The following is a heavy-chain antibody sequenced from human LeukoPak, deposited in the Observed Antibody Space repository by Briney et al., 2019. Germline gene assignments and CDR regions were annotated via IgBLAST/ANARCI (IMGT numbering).Heavy chain of an antibody. CDR2: MNPNSGNT. CDR3: AAGEVGYDFWSGQRYYYYGMDV. Sequence: ASVKVSCKASGGTFSSYAISWVRQAPGQGLEWMGWMNPNSGNTGYAQKFQGRVTMTRNTSISTAYMELSSLRSEDTAVYYCAAGEVGYDFWSGQRYYYYGMDVWGQGTTVTVSS. V-gene: IGHV1-8*02. D-gene: IGHD3-3*01. CDR1: GGTFSSYA. J-gene: IGHJ6*02.